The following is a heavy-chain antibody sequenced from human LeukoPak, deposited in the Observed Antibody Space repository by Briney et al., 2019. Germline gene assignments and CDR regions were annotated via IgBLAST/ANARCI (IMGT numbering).Heavy chain of an antibody. D-gene: IGHD3-9*01. V-gene: IGHV4-34*01. CDR1: GGSISSYY. Sequence: PSETLSLTCTVSGGSISSYYWSWIRQPPGKGLEWIGEINHSGSTNYNPSLKSRVTISVDTSKNQFSLKLSSVTAADTAVYYCARAVGYYDILTGYYTPPSFDYWGQGTLVTVSS. J-gene: IGHJ4*02. CDR2: INHSGST. CDR3: ARAVGYYDILTGYYTPPSFDY.